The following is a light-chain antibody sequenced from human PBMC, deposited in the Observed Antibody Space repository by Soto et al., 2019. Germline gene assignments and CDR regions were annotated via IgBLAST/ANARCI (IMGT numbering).Light chain of an antibody. J-gene: IGKJ1*01. CDR1: QSITIY. CDR2: GAS. CDR3: QQTYTAPRT. V-gene: IGKV1-39*01. Sequence: DIQMTQSPSSLSASVGDRVTITCRASQSITIYLNWYQQQPGKAPRLLIYGASTLQTGVLSRFSGSGSMTDFTLTISDLQPEDFATYYCQQTYTAPRTFGQGTKVDI.